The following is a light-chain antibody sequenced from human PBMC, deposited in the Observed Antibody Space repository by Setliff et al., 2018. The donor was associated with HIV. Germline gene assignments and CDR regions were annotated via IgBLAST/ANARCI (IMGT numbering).Light chain of an antibody. CDR3: SSYAGSNRV. Sequence: QSALTQPPSASGSPGQSVTISCTGTSSDVGGYNFVSWYQQHPGKAPKLMISEVSKRPSGVPDRFSGSKSGNTAFLTVSGLQAEDEAEYYCSSYAGSNRVFGTGTKVTVL. CDR1: SSDVGGYNF. J-gene: IGLJ1*01. CDR2: EVS. V-gene: IGLV2-8*01.